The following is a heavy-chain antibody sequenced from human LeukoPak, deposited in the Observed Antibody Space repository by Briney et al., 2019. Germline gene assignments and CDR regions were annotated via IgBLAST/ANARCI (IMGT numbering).Heavy chain of an antibody. CDR2: ISSSSSFI. J-gene: IGHJ4*02. CDR3: ANWIGSSSRDY. CDR1: GFTFSSYS. Sequence: GGSLRLSCAASGFTFSSYSMNWVRQAPGRGLEWVSSISSSSSFIYYADSVKGRFTISRDNAKNSLYLQMNSLRAEDTAVYYCANWIGSSSRDYWGQGTLVTVSS. V-gene: IGHV3-21*04. D-gene: IGHD6-6*01.